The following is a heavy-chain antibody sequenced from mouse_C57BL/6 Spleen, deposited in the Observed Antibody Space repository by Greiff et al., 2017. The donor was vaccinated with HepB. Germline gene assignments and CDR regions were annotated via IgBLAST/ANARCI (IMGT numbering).Heavy chain of an antibody. D-gene: IGHD4-1*01. V-gene: IGHV5-17*01. CDR2: ISSGSSTI. Sequence: EVMLVEPGGGLVKPGGSLKLSCAASGFTFSDYGMHWVRQAPEKGLEWVAYISSGSSTIYYAETVKGRFTISRDNAKNTLFLQMTSLRSEDTAMYYCAGGLGTWFAYWGQGTLVTVSA. J-gene: IGHJ3*01. CDR3: AGGLGTWFAY. CDR1: GFTFSDYG.